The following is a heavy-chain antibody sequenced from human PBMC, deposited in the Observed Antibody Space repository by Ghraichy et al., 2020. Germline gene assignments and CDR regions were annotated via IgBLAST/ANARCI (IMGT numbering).Heavy chain of an antibody. CDR2: INPNSGGT. J-gene: IGHJ4*02. V-gene: IGHV1-2*06. CDR1: GYTFTGYY. D-gene: IGHD3-3*01. Sequence: ASVKVSCKASGYTFTGYYMHWVRQAPGQGLEWMGRINPNSGGTNYAQKFQGRVTMTRDTSISTAYMELSRLRSDDTAVYYCARDLLSVDFWSGYYAFDYWGQGTLVTVSS. CDR3: ARDLLSVDFWSGYYAFDY.